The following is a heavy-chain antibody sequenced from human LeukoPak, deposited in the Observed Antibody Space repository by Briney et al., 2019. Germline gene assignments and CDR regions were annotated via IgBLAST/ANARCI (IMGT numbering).Heavy chain of an antibody. Sequence: PGGCLRLSCAASGFTFSSYAMSWVRQAPGKGLEWVANIKEDGSGENYVGSVKGRFTISRDNAKNSLYLQMNSLRVEDTAVYYCARDLLKGGSRANTGCWGQGTLVTVSS. D-gene: IGHD1-26*01. J-gene: IGHJ4*02. V-gene: IGHV3-7*01. CDR1: GFTFSSYA. CDR3: ARDLLKGGSRANTGC. CDR2: IKEDGSGE.